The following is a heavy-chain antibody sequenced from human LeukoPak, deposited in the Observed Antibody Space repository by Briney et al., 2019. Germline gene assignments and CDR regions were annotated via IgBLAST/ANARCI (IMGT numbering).Heavy chain of an antibody. CDR3: ARVWDGYSGEDY. Sequence: PGGPLRLSCAASGFTFSNYNMIWVRQAPGKGLECVSYITSSSSTIHYADSVKGRFTISRDNAKKSLYLQMNSLRAEDTAVYYCARVWDGYSGEDYWGQGTLVTVSS. D-gene: IGHD5-18*01. CDR2: ITSSSSTI. CDR1: GFTFSNYN. V-gene: IGHV3-48*01. J-gene: IGHJ4*02.